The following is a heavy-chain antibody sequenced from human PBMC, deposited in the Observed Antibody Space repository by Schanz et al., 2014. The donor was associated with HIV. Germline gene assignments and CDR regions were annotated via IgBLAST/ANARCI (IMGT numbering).Heavy chain of an antibody. V-gene: IGHV4-34*01. CDR3: AREVAVAGLYFDY. J-gene: IGHJ4*02. CDR2: INHSGSS. CDR1: GGSFSGYY. D-gene: IGHD6-19*01. Sequence: QVQLQQWGAGLLKPSETLSLTCAVYGGSFSGYYWTWIRQPPGKGLEWIGDINHSGSSNYNPSLKSRVTISTDRSKNQFSLRLRSVTAADTAVYYCAREVAVAGLYFDYWGQGTLLTVSS.